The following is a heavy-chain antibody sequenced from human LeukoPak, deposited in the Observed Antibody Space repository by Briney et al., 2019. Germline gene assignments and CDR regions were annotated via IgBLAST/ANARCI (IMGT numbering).Heavy chain of an antibody. V-gene: IGHV4-39*07. CDR3: ARDIPGSSGSLGY. CDR2: IYYSGST. CDR1: GASISSSSYY. D-gene: IGHD6-19*01. J-gene: IGHJ4*02. Sequence: PSETLSLTCTVSGASISSSSYYWGWIRQPPGKGLEWIGSIYYSGSTYYNPSLKSRVTISVDKSKNQFSLKLSSVTAADTALYYCARDIPGSSGSLGYWGQGTLVTVSS.